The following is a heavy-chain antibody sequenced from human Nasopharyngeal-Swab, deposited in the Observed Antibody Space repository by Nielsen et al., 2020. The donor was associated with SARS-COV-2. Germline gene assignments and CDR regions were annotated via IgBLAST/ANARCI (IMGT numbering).Heavy chain of an antibody. J-gene: IGHJ4*02. V-gene: IGHV3-48*01. CDR3: ARSLHYDFWSGYWDFPPFDY. D-gene: IGHD3-3*01. CDR1: GFTFSSYS. Sequence: GESLKISCAASGFTFSSYSMNWVRQAPGKGLEWVSYISRSGSTIYYADSVKGRFTISRDNAKNSLYLQMNSLRAEDTAVYYCARSLHYDFWSGYWDFPPFDYWGQGTLVTVSS. CDR2: ISRSGSTI.